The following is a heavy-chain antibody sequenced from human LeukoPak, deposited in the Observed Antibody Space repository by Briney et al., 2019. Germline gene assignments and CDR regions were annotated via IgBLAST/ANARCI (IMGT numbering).Heavy chain of an antibody. D-gene: IGHD5-12*01. Sequence: GGSLRLSCAASGFTFDKAWMTWVRQAPGKGLEWVSAISGSGGSTYYADSVKGRFTISRDNSKNTLYLQMNSLRAEDTAVYYCAKGGYGKRRFDYWGQGTLVTVSS. J-gene: IGHJ4*02. CDR2: ISGSGGST. V-gene: IGHV3-23*01. CDR1: GFTFDKAW. CDR3: AKGGYGKRRFDY.